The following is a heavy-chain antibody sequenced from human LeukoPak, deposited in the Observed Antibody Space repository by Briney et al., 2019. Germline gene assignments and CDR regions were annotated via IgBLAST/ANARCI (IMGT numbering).Heavy chain of an antibody. CDR1: GGSISSYY. J-gene: IGHJ4*02. Sequence: PSETLSLTCTVSGGSISSYYWSWIRQPPGKGLEWLGYIYYSGSTNYNPSLKSRVTISVDTSKNQFSLKLSSVTAADTAVYYCARLYSSSLGRVFDYWGQGTLVTVSS. CDR2: IYYSGST. V-gene: IGHV4-59*01. D-gene: IGHD6-13*01. CDR3: ARLYSSSLGRVFDY.